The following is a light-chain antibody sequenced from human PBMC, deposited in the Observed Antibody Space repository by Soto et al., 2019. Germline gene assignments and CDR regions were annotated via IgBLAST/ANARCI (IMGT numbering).Light chain of an antibody. V-gene: IGLV2-14*01. CDR1: SSDVGGYNY. J-gene: IGLJ1*01. CDR2: EVS. CDR3: SSYTSASALL. Sequence: QSALTQPASVSGSPGQSITISCTGTSSDVGGYNYVSWYQQHPGKAPKLMIFEVSNRPSGVSYRFSGSKSGNTASLTISGPQAEDEADYYCSSYTSASALLFGTGTKLTVL.